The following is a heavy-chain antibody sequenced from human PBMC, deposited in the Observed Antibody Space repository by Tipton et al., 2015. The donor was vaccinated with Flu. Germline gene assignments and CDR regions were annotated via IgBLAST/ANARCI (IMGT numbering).Heavy chain of an antibody. J-gene: IGHJ4*02. D-gene: IGHD1-26*01. CDR1: GFTFSTYS. CDR2: ISGNSGAI. CDR3: ARDRGGSYTEIDF. V-gene: IGHV3-48*02. Sequence: QLVQSGGDLVQPGGSLRLSCAASGFTFSTYSMNWVRQAPGKGLEWISFISGNSGAIFYADSVKGRFTISRDNAKNSVYLQMNSLRDEDTAVYYCARDRGGSYTEIDFWGQGTLVTVSS.